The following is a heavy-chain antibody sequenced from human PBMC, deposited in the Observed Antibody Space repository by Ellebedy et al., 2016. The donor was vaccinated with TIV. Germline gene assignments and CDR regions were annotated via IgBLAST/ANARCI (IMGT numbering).Heavy chain of an antibody. V-gene: IGHV1-69*13. D-gene: IGHD3-9*01. CDR1: RGTFSSYA. Sequence: SVKVSXKASRGTFSSYAISWVRQAPGQGLEWMGGIIPIFGTANYAQKFQGRVTITADESTSTAYMELSSLRSEDTAVYYCARGRAYYDILTGSDAFDIWGQGTMVTVSS. J-gene: IGHJ3*02. CDR2: IIPIFGTA. CDR3: ARGRAYYDILTGSDAFDI.